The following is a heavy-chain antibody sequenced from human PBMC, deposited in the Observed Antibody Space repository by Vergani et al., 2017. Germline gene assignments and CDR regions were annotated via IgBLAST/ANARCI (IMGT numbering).Heavy chain of an antibody. Sequence: QVQLVQSGAEVKKPGSSVKVSCKASGGTFSSYAISWVRQAPGQGLEWMGRSIPILGIANYAQKFQGRVTITADKSTSTAYMELSSLRSEDTAVYYCARDRYSSSPSDQWGQGTLVTVSS. CDR1: GGTFSSYA. CDR3: ARDRYSSSPSDQ. D-gene: IGHD6-13*01. V-gene: IGHV1-69*04. J-gene: IGHJ4*02. CDR2: SIPILGIA.